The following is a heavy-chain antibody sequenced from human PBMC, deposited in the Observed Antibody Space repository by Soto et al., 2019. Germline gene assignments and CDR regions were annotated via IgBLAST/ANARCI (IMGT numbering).Heavy chain of an antibody. D-gene: IGHD5-12*01. J-gene: IGHJ4*02. CDR3: AREGSYSAYNFAHGIQLWSFDF. CDR1: GGSINTFY. CDR2: TFSSGST. V-gene: IGHV4-4*07. Sequence: SSETLSLTCTVSGGSINTFYWSWVRQPAGKGLEWIGRTFSSGSTSFNPSLESRVAMSVDTSKNHFSLNLSSVTAADMAVYYCAREGSYSAYNFAHGIQLWSFDFWGQGALVTVSS.